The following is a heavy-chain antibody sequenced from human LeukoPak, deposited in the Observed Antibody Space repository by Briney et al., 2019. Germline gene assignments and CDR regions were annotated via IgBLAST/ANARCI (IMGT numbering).Heavy chain of an antibody. J-gene: IGHJ6*03. CDR1: GGTFSSYA. D-gene: IGHD3-16*01. Sequence: ASVKVSCKASGGTFSSYAISWVRQAPGQGLEWMGGIIPIFDTANYAQKFQGRVTITTDESTSTAYMELSSLRSEDTAVYYCASCHGDYYYYMDVWGKGTTVTVSS. CDR3: ASCHGDYYYYMDV. V-gene: IGHV1-69*05. CDR2: IIPIFDTA.